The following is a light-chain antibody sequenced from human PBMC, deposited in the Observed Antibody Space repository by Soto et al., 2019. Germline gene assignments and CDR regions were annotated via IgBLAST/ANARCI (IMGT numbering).Light chain of an antibody. V-gene: IGLV2-8*01. J-gene: IGLJ1*01. CDR1: SSDVGGFDW. Sequence: QSVLTQPPSASGSPGQSVTISCTGGSSDVGGFDWVSWYQQHPGKVPKLMIYDVTKRPSGVPDRFSGSKSGNTASLTVSGLQAEDEADYYCCSYAGTRAVFGTGTKVTVL. CDR2: DVT. CDR3: CSYAGTRAV.